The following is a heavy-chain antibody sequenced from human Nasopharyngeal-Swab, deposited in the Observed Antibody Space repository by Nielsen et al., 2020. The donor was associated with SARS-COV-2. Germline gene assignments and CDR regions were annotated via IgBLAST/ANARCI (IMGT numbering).Heavy chain of an antibody. CDR2: IYYSGDT. CDR1: GVFISRGGAY. Sequence: SETLSLTCAVSGVFISRGGAYWSWLRQPPGKGLEWIGYIYYSGDTDYNPALQSRVSISADTSRNQFSLKLTSVTAADTAVYYCARTLCDIVTDQYEGYDTWGPGILVTVSS. J-gene: IGHJ5*02. V-gene: IGHV4-30-4*08. D-gene: IGHD3-9*01. CDR3: ARTLCDIVTDQYEGYDT.